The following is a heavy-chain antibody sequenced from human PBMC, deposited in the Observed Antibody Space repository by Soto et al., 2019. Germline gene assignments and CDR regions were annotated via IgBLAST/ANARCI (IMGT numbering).Heavy chain of an antibody. CDR2: INPSGGST. V-gene: IGHV1-46*01. CDR1: GYTFTSYY. Sequence: GASVKVSCKASGYTFTSYYMHWVRQAPGQGLEWMGIINPSGGSTSYAQKFQGRVTMTRDTSTSTVYMELSSLRSEDTAVYYCARSLVFSTGTTFNWFDPWGQGTLVTVSS. CDR3: ARSLVFSTGTTFNWFDP. J-gene: IGHJ5*02. D-gene: IGHD1-1*01.